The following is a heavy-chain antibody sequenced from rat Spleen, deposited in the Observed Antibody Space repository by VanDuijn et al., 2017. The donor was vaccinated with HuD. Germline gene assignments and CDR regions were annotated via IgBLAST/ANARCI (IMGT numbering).Heavy chain of an antibody. D-gene: IGHD1-6*01. V-gene: IGHV2-43*01. J-gene: IGHJ2*01. CDR2: IWTGGTT. CDR1: GFSLTRYH. CDR3: ARDAGILRY. Sequence: QVQLKESGPGLVQPSQTLSLTCTVSGFSLTRYHVTWVRQPPGKGLEWMGLIWTGGTTSYNSLLKSRLSISRDISKSQVFLRMNSLQTEDTATYYCARDAGILRYWGQGVMVTVSS.